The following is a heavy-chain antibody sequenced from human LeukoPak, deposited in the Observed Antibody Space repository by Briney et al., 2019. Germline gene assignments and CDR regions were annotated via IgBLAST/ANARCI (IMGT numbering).Heavy chain of an antibody. CDR1: GGSISSYY. CDR3: ARGGIAARTFDY. D-gene: IGHD6-6*01. V-gene: IGHV4-4*07. Sequence: SETLSLTRTVSGGSISSYYWSWIRQPAGKGLEWIGRIYTSGSTNYNPSLKSRVTMSVDTSKNQFSLKLSSVTAADTAVYYCARGGIAARTFDYWGQGTLVTVSS. CDR2: IYTSGST. J-gene: IGHJ4*02.